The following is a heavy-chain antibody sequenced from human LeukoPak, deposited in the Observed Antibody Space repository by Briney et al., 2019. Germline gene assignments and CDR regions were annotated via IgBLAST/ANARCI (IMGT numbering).Heavy chain of an antibody. Sequence: KPSETLSLTCTVSGDSIGSHYWNWIRQPSGKGLEWIGYIYYSGSTNYNPSLKSRVTISVDTSKNQFSLKLSSVTAADTALYYCAREKMQGSSGYYSHFDYWGQGTLVTVSS. CDR3: AREKMQGSSGYYSHFDY. V-gene: IGHV4-59*11. J-gene: IGHJ4*02. CDR2: IYYSGST. CDR1: GDSIGSHY. D-gene: IGHD3-22*01.